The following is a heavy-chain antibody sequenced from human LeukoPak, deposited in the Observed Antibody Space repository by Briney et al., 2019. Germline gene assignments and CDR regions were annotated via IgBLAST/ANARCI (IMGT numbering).Heavy chain of an antibody. CDR1: GDXVSSNSAA. J-gene: IGHJ4*02. V-gene: IGHV6-1*01. Sequence: SQTLSLTCAISGDXVSSNSAAWNWFRQSPSRGLEWLGRTYYTSTWYNDYAVFVKSRITINPDTSKNQLSLQLNSVSPEDTAVYYCARRRYYGRSGYFDYWGQGTLVTVSS. D-gene: IGHD3-22*01. CDR2: TYYTSTWYN. CDR3: ARRRYYGRSGYFDY.